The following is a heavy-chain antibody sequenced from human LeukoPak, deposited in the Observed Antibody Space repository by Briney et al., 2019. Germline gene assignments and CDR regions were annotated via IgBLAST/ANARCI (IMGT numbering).Heavy chain of an antibody. CDR3: ARPAPTGVDAFDI. CDR1: GYTFTTYY. J-gene: IGHJ3*02. CDR2: INPGGGST. Sequence: ASVKVSCKASGYTFTTYYMHWVRQVPGQGLEWMGIINPGGGSTSYAQRLKGRVTMTSDTSTSTVYMELSSLRSEDTAVYYCARPAPTGVDAFDIWGQGTLVTVSS. D-gene: IGHD3-10*01. V-gene: IGHV1-46*01.